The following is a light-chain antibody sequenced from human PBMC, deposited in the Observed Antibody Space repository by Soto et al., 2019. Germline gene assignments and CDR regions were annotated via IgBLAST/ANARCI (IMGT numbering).Light chain of an antibody. Sequence: EILMTQSPSTLSVSPGDRVTLTCRASQNIDNNLAWYQQRPGQPPRLLIYGASTRASGIPARFSGSGSGTEFTLTISSLQSEDFAVYCCQQYNNWPPLTFGGGTKVEIK. V-gene: IGKV3D-15*01. CDR1: QNIDNN. CDR3: QQYNNWPPLT. J-gene: IGKJ4*01. CDR2: GAS.